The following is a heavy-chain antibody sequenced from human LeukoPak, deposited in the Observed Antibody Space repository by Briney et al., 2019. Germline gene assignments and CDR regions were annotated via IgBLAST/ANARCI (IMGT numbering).Heavy chain of an antibody. Sequence: PGGSLRLSCAGSGFSVSNYYMSWVRPAPGKGLEWVSLIRDSGETFYADSVKGRFTISRDNSKNTMYLQMNRLRVEDTAVYYCARGRDLFDSWGQGALVTVSS. CDR2: IRDSGET. V-gene: IGHV3-66*02. CDR1: GFSVSNYY. J-gene: IGHJ4*02. CDR3: ARGRDLFDS.